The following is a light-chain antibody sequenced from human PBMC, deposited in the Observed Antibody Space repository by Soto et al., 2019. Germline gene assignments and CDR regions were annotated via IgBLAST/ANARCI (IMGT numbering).Light chain of an antibody. J-gene: IGKJ4*01. CDR3: QQYNNWPLT. CDR2: GES. CDR1: QSVRSH. V-gene: IGKV3-15*01. Sequence: EIVMTQSPATLPLSPGDRATLSCRASQSVRSHLAWFQQKPGQPPRLLIFGESTRATGVPARFSGSGSGTEFTLIISSLQSEDFAVYFCQQYNNWPLTFGGGTKVDIK.